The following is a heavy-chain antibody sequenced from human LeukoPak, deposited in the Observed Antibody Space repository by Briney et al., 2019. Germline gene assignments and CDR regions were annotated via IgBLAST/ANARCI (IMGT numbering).Heavy chain of an antibody. V-gene: IGHV3-23*01. Sequence: GGSLRLSRAASGFTFSDYTLTWVRQAPGKGLEWVSAIPGSGGSTYYADSVKGRFTISRDNSKNTLYLQMNNLRAEDTAVYYCAKEPAYCGGDCYFLLDYWGQGTLVTVSS. J-gene: IGHJ4*02. CDR1: GFTFSDYT. D-gene: IGHD2-21*02. CDR3: AKEPAYCGGDCYFLLDY. CDR2: IPGSGGST.